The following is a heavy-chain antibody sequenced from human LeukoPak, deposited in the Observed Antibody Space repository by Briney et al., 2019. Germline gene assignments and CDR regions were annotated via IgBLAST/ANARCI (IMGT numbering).Heavy chain of an antibody. CDR1: GYTFTAYY. J-gene: IGHJ6*02. CDR3: ARESIAAQLYYYYGMDV. Sequence: GASVKVSCTASGYTFTAYYMHWVRQAPGQGLEWMGWINPNSGGTNYAQKFQGRVTMTRDTSISTAYMELSRLRSDDTAVYYCARESIAAQLYYYYGMDVWGQGTTVTVSS. CDR2: INPNSGGT. V-gene: IGHV1-2*02. D-gene: IGHD6-6*01.